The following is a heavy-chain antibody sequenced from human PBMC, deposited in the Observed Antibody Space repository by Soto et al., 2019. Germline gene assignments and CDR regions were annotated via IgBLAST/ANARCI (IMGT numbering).Heavy chain of an antibody. Sequence: QVQLVQSGAEVKKPGASVKVSCKASGYTFTSYGISWVRQAPGQGLEWMGWINPNSGGTNYAQKFQGRVTMTRDTSISTAYMELSRLRSDDTAVYYCAREVVEMATIYDYWGQGTLVTVSS. J-gene: IGHJ4*02. D-gene: IGHD5-12*01. CDR3: AREVVEMATIYDY. CDR2: INPNSGGT. CDR1: GYTFTSYG. V-gene: IGHV1-2*02.